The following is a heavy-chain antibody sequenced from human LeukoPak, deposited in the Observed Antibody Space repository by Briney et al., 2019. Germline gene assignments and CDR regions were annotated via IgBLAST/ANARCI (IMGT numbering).Heavy chain of an antibody. V-gene: IGHV3-30*02. Sequence: GGSLRLSCAASGFTFSSYGMHWVRQAPGKGLEWVAFIRYDGSNKYYADSVKGRFTISRDNSKNTLYLQMNSLRAEDTAVYYCAKSKSSSSTSCYDYWGQGTLVTVSS. CDR1: GFTFSSYG. J-gene: IGHJ4*02. D-gene: IGHD2-2*01. CDR2: IRYDGSNK. CDR3: AKSKSSSSTSCYDY.